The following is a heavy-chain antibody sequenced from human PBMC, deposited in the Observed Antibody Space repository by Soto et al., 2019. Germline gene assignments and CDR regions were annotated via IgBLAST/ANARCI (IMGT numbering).Heavy chain of an antibody. J-gene: IGHJ4*02. D-gene: IGHD2-2*01. CDR1: GFPFSNYA. CDR3: AKRTLTSCYPFDS. Sequence: EVQLLESGGGLVQPGGSLGLSCAASGFPFSNYALTWVRQPPGMGLEWVPVFSGSGGSTYYAASWKGRFTISRDTSKITLYLQMNTLRAEDTAVYYCAKRTLTSCYPFDSWGQGALVTVSS. CDR2: FSGSGGST. V-gene: IGHV3-23*01.